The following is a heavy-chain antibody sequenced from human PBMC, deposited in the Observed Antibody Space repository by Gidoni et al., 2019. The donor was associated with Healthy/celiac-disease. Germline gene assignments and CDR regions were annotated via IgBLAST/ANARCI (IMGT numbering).Heavy chain of an antibody. D-gene: IGHD1-26*01. Sequence: QVQLQESGPGLVKPSQTLSLTCPVSGGSISSGDYSWSWIRQPPGKGLEWIGYIYYSGSTYYNPSLKSRVTISVDTSKNQFSLKLSSVTAADTAVYYCARVSGPMGAVDYWGQGTLVTVSS. CDR1: GGSISSGDYS. CDR2: IYYSGST. J-gene: IGHJ4*02. V-gene: IGHV4-30-4*01. CDR3: ARVSGPMGAVDY.